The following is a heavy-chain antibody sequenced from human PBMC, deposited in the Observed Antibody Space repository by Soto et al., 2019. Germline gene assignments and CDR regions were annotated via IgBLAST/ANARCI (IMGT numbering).Heavy chain of an antibody. J-gene: IGHJ4*02. Sequence: GGSLRLSCAASGFTFSSDRMHWVRQAPGKGLEWVAVISYDGSNKYYADSVKGRFTISRDNSKNTLYLQMNSLRAEDTAVYYCAKRGYSYGTLDYWGQGT. CDR2: ISYDGSNK. CDR1: GFTFSSDR. CDR3: AKRGYSYGTLDY. D-gene: IGHD5-18*01. V-gene: IGHV3-30*18.